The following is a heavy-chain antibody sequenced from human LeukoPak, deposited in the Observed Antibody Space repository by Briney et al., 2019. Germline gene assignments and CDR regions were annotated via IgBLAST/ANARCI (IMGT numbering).Heavy chain of an antibody. Sequence: GASVKVSCKASGGTFSSYAISWVRQATGQGLEWMGGIIPIFGTANYAQKFQGRVTITADESTSTAYMELSSLRSEDTAVYYCARARVGGYCSSTSCYGLFDYWGQGTLVTVSS. J-gene: IGHJ4*02. D-gene: IGHD2-2*01. CDR1: GGTFSSYA. V-gene: IGHV1-69*13. CDR2: IIPIFGTA. CDR3: ARARVGGYCSSTSCYGLFDY.